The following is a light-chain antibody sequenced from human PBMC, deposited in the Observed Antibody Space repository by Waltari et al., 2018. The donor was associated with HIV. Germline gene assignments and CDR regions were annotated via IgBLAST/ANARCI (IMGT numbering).Light chain of an antibody. J-gene: IGLJ2*01. CDR1: SAPVTSAQH. CDR3: LLSYAGSRPVV. V-gene: IGLV7-46*01. Sequence: QAVVTQEPSLTVSPGGTVTPPCGPSSAPVTSAQHPYWFQQKPGQAPRTLIYETTYKPSGTPARFSGSLLGGTAALTLSGAQPEDEADYYCLLSYAGSRPVVFGGGTKLTIL. CDR2: ETT.